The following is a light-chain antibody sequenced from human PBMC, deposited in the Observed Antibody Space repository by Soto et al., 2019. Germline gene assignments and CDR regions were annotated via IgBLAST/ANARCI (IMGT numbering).Light chain of an antibody. V-gene: IGKV1-39*01. J-gene: IGKJ2*01. CDR1: QSISSY. CDR2: AAS. CDR3: QQSYGTSYT. Sequence: DIQMTQSPSSLSASVGDRVIITCRASQSISSYLNWYQQKPGKAPKLLIFAASSLQSGVPSRFSGSGSGTDFILTISSLQPEDFATYYCQQSYGTSYTFGQGTQLEIK.